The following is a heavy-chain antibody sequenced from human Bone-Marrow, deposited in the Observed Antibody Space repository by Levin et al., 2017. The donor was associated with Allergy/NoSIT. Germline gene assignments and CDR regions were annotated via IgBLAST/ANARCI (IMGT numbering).Heavy chain of an antibody. CDR3: ARNDYYGSGKGWFDP. D-gene: IGHD3-10*01. CDR1: GGSISSYY. V-gene: IGHV4-59*01. J-gene: IGHJ5*02. Sequence: GSLRLSCTVSGGSISSYYWSWIRQPPGKGLEWIGYIYYSGSTNYNPSLKSRVTISVDTSKNQFSLKLSSVTAADTAVYYCARNDYYGSGKGWFDPWGQGTLVTVSS. CDR2: IYYSGST.